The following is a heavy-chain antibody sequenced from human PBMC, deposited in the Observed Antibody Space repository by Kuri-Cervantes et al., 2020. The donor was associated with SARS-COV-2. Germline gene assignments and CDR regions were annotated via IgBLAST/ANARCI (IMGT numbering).Heavy chain of an antibody. CDR2: FDPEDGET. D-gene: IGHD6-13*01. CDR3: ARDREQLVARAYYYYYYMDV. Sequence: ASVKVSCKVSGYTLTELSMHWVRQAPGKGLEWMGGFDPEDGETIYAQKFQGRVTMTEDTSTDTAYMELSSLRSEDTAVYYCARDREQLVARAYYYYYYMDVWGKGTTVTVSS. J-gene: IGHJ6*03. CDR1: GYTLTELS. V-gene: IGHV1-24*01.